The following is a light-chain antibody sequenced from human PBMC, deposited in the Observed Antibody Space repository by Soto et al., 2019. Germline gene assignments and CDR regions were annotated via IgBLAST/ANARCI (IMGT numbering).Light chain of an antibody. CDR2: GIS. V-gene: IGLV1-40*01. Sequence: QSVLTQPSSVSGAPGQRVTISCTGSSSNIGAGYDVHWYQQLPGTAPKLLIYGISNRPSGVPDRFSGSKSGTSASLAITGLQPEDEADYYCQSYDSSLSGSVFGTGTKVTVL. CDR1: SSNIGAGYD. CDR3: QSYDSSLSGSV. J-gene: IGLJ1*01.